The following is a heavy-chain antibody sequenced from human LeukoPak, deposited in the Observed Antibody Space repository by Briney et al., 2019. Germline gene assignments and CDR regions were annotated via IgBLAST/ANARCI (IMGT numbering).Heavy chain of an antibody. CDR3: ARGNYDILSDYSLYSPRGGFDH. CDR1: GVSITLYY. Sequence: SETLSLTCTVSGVSITLYYWTWIRQSPKKELEWIGDISNSESNYNPSLSSRLTISTDTSKNHFSLRLTSVSAADTAVYYCARGNYDILSDYSLYSPRGGFDHWGQGILVTVSS. J-gene: IGHJ4*02. V-gene: IGHV4-59*01. CDR2: ISNSES. D-gene: IGHD3-9*01.